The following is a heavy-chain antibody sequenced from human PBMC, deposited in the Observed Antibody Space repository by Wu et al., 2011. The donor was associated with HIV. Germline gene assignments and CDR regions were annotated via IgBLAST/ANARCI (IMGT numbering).Heavy chain of an antibody. CDR2: IIPIFGTA. CDR3: ARVSIVDYGDYVLPYYYYYGMDV. Sequence: QVQLVQSGAEVKKPGSSVKVSCKASGGTFSSYAISWVRQAPGQGLEWMGGIIPIFGTANYAQKFQGRVTITTDESTSTAYMELSSLRSEDTAVYYCARVSIVDYGDYVLPYYYYYGMDVWGQGTTVTVSS. J-gene: IGHJ6*02. V-gene: IGHV1-69*05. CDR1: GGTFSSYA. D-gene: IGHD4-17*01.